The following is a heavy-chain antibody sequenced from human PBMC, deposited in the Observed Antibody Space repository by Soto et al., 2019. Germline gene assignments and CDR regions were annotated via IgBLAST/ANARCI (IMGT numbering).Heavy chain of an antibody. J-gene: IGHJ6*03. V-gene: IGHV3-48*01. D-gene: IGHD7-27*01. CDR2: ISSSSRVI. Sequence: EVQLVESGGGLVQPGGSLRLSCATSGFILSDCAMNWVRQAPGKGLEWVSYISSSSRVIDYADSVKGRFTFSRDNARNSLYLQMNSLRAEDTAVYYCARDLSWGSNWYYYMDVWGKGTTVTVSS. CDR3: ARDLSWGSNWYYYMDV. CDR1: GFILSDCA.